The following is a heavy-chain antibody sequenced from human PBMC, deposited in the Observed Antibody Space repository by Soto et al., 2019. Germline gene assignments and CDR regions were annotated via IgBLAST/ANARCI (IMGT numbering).Heavy chain of an antibody. CDR2: IYYSGST. CDR3: ARGIAGAASGRAFDI. V-gene: IGHV4-59*01. Sequence: SEALSLTCTVSGGYIRNDYWSWIRQPPGKELEWIGYIYYSGSTNYNPSLKSRVTISVDTSKNQFSLRLSSVTSADTAVYYCARGIAGAASGRAFDICGQGTMVS. D-gene: IGHD1-26*01. J-gene: IGHJ3*02. CDR1: GGYIRNDY.